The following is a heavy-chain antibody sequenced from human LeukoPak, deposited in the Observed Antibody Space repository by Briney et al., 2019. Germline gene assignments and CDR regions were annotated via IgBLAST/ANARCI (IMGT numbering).Heavy chain of an antibody. CDR3: ARAGLRYFDWLSPPGNRFDP. V-gene: IGHV1-18*01. CDR2: ISAYNGNT. Sequence: GASVKVSCKASGYTFTSYGISWVRQAPGQGLEWMGWISAYNGNTNYAQKLQGRVTMTTDTSTSTAYMELRSPRSDDTAVYYCARAGLRYFDWLSPPGNRFDPWGQGTLVTVYS. D-gene: IGHD3-9*01. CDR1: GYTFTSYG. J-gene: IGHJ5*02.